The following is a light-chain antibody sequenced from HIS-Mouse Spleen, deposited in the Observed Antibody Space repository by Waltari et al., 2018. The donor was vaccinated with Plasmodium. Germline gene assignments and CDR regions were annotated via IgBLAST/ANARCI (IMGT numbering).Light chain of an antibody. J-gene: IGLJ1*01. Sequence: QSVLTQPPSASGTPGQRVTISCSGSSSNIGSNTVNWYQQLPGTAPKLLIYRNNQRPSGVPDRFSGAKSGTSASPAISGLQSEDEADYFCAAWDDRLNGYVFGTGTKVTVL. CDR2: RNN. CDR3: AAWDDRLNGYV. CDR1: SSNIGSNT. V-gene: IGLV1-44*01.